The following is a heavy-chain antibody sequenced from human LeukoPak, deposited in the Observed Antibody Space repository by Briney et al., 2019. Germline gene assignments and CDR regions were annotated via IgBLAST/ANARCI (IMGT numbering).Heavy chain of an antibody. CDR3: ARDREYSSSSVGDY. J-gene: IGHJ4*02. D-gene: IGHD6-6*01. CDR2: VSSSGSTI. V-gene: IGHV3-11*04. CDR1: GFTFSDYY. Sequence: PGGSLRLSCAASGFTFSDYYMSWIRQAPGKGLEWVSYVSSSGSTIYYADSVKGRFTISRENAKNSLYLQMNSLRAEDTAVYYCARDREYSSSSVGDYWGQGTLVTVSS.